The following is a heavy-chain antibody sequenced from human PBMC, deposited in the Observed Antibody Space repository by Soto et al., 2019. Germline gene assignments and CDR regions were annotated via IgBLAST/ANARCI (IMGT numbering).Heavy chain of an antibody. CDR2: IYHSGTA. V-gene: IGHV4-30-2*03. D-gene: IGHD2-2*01. Sequence: SETLSLTCAVSGDSISTGGFSWTWIRQPPGGGLEWIGNIYHSGTASYNPALTSRVTISIDISKNLFSLTLRSVTAADTAVYYCARSHIVPLLLMYPYDYWGQGTLGTGLL. CDR1: GDSISTGGFS. J-gene: IGHJ4*02. CDR3: ARSHIVPLLLMYPYDY.